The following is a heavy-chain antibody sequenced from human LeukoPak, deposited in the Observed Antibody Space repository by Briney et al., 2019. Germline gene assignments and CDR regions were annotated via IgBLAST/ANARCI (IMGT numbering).Heavy chain of an antibody. J-gene: IGHJ5*02. CDR3: AREKSGSYSVNWFDT. CDR2: IYYSGGT. Sequence: SESLSLTYTVSGGSISSYYWSWLRQPPGKGLEWIGYIYYSGGTNYNPSLKSRVTIPVDTSKNQFSLKLSSVTAADTAVYYCAREKSGSYSVNWFDTRGQGTLGTVS. CDR1: GGSISSYY. V-gene: IGHV4-59*01. D-gene: IGHD1-26*01.